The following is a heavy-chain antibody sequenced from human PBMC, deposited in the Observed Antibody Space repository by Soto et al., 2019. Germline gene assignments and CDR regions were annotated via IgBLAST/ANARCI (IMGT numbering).Heavy chain of an antibody. CDR3: VREDAGGDREYYGLDV. CDR1: GGSISYEYYH. V-gene: IGHV4-30-4*08. J-gene: IGHJ6*02. D-gene: IGHD3-16*01. Sequence: SSETLSLTCTVSGGSISYEYYHWTWIRQSPGKGLEWSGYVHYRGSIMYNPSFKSRVTISVDTSKNQFSLHLSSVTAADTAVYFCVREDAGGDREYYGLDVWGQGTTVTVSS. CDR2: VHYRGSI.